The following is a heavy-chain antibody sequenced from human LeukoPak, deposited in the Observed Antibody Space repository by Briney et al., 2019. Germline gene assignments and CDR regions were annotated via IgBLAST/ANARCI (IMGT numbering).Heavy chain of an antibody. V-gene: IGHV3-15*01. Sequence: GGSLRLSCAASGFTFSNAWMSWVRQAPGKGLEWVGRIKSKTDGGTTDYAAPVKGRFTISRDDSKNTLYLQMNSLKTEDTAVYYCITDLPAYDYVWGSYRDFDYWGQGTLVTVSS. CDR3: ITDLPAYDYVWGSYRDFDY. CDR1: GFTFSNAW. D-gene: IGHD3-16*02. CDR2: IKSKTDGGTT. J-gene: IGHJ4*02.